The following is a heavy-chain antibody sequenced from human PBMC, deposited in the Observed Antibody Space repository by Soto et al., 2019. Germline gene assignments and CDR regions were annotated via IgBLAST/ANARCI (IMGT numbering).Heavy chain of an antibody. CDR3: ARDRGRYCSGGSCPKGVHFDY. CDR2: IIPIFGTA. D-gene: IGHD2-15*01. CDR1: GGTFSSYA. Sequence: GASVKVSCKASGGTFSSYAISWVRQAPGQGLEWMGGIIPIFGTANYAQKFQGRVTITADESTSTAYMELSSLRSEDTAVYYCARDRGRYCSGGSCPKGVHFDYWGQGTLVTVSS. V-gene: IGHV1-69*13. J-gene: IGHJ4*02.